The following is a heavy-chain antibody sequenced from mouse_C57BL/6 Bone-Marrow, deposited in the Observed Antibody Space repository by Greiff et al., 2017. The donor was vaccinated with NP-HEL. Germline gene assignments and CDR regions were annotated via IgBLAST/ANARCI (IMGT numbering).Heavy chain of an antibody. D-gene: IGHD1-1*01. J-gene: IGHJ4*01. CDR2: INPSNGGT. Sequence: QVQLKQPGTELVKPGASVKLSCKASGYTFTSYWMHWVKQRPGQGLEWIGNINPSNGGTNYNEKFKSKATLTVDKSSSTAYMQLSSLTSEDSAVYYCARWDYYGSRAMDYWGQGTSVTVSS. V-gene: IGHV1-53*01. CDR1: GYTFTSYW. CDR3: ARWDYYGSRAMDY.